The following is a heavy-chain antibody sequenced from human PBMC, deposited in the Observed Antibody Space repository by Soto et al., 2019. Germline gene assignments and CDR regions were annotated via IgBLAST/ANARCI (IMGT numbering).Heavy chain of an antibody. J-gene: IGHJ6*02. Sequence: QVPLVQSGAEVKKPGASVKVSCKASGYSFTSYAIHWVRQAPGQGLEWMGWIDAGNGDTKYSQNFQDRVTITRETSASTAYMELSSLRSEDTAVYYCARDYDYVWGSYRVDYYYFGMNVWGQGTTVTVSS. CDR3: ARDYDYVWGSYRVDYYYFGMNV. V-gene: IGHV1-3*01. CDR1: GYSFTSYA. D-gene: IGHD3-16*02. CDR2: IDAGNGDT.